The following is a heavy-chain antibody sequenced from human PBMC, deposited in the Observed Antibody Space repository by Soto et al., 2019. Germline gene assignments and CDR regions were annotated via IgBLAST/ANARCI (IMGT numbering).Heavy chain of an antibody. D-gene: IGHD3-9*01. Sequence: GGSLRLCWAAAGFTFSSYGMRWVRQAPGKGLEWVAVIWYDGSNKYYADSVKGRFTISRDNSKNTLYLQMNSLRAEDTAVYCCARGLRYFDWSMTETRYSYYYYYMDVWGKGTTVTVSS. V-gene: IGHV3-33*01. CDR2: IWYDGSNK. CDR1: GFTFSSYG. CDR3: ARGLRYFDWSMTETRYSYYYYYMDV. J-gene: IGHJ6*03.